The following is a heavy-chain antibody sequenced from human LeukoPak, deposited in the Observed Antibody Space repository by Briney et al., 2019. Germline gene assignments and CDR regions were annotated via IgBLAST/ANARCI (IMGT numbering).Heavy chain of an antibody. CDR2: ISAYNGNT. Sequence: ASVKVSCKASGYTFTIYGISWVRQAPGQGLEWMGWISAYNGNTNYAQKLQGRVTMTTDTSTSTAYMELRSLRSDDTAVYYCARDRGTTVTTEVVWGHYYYMDVWGKGTTVTVSS. D-gene: IGHD4-11*01. V-gene: IGHV1-18*01. J-gene: IGHJ6*03. CDR3: ARDRGTTVTTEVVWGHYYYMDV. CDR1: GYTFTIYG.